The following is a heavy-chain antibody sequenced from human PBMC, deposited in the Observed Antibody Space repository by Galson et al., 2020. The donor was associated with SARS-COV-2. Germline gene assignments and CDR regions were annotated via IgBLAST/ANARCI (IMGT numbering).Heavy chain of an antibody. D-gene: IGHD3-10*01. J-gene: IGHJ4*02. V-gene: IGHV3-23*01. Sequence: GESLKISCAASGFTFSSYAMSWVRQAPGKGLEWVSAISGSGGSTYYADSVKGRFTISRDNSKNTLYLQMNSLRAEDTAVYYWANQLWFGELSLDYWGQGTLVTVSS. CDR2: ISGSGGST. CDR3: ANQLWFGELSLDY. CDR1: GFTFSSYA.